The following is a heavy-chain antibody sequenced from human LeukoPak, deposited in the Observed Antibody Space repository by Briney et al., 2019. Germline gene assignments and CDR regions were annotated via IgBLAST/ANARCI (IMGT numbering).Heavy chain of an antibody. D-gene: IGHD5-12*01. CDR1: GFTFSNYW. V-gene: IGHV3-30*03. Sequence: GGSLRLSCAASGFTFSNYWMSWVRQAPGKGLEWVAVISYDGSNKYYADSVKGRFTISRDNSKNTLYLQMNSLRAEDTAVYYCATSTDIVATIAWAFDYWGQGTLVTVSS. CDR2: ISYDGSNK. CDR3: ATSTDIVATIAWAFDY. J-gene: IGHJ4*02.